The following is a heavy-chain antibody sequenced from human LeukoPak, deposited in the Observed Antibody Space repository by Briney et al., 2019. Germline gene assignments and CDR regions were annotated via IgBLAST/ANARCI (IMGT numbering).Heavy chain of an antibody. Sequence: ASVKVSCKASGYSFTGYCIQWVRQAPGQGLEWMGWINPNNGDTNFAQKFQGRVTMTRDTSMSTAYMEVSSLRSDDTAVYYCARHYFDNSGPSGYWGQGTLVTVSS. J-gene: IGHJ4*02. CDR1: GYSFTGYC. CDR2: INPNNGDT. D-gene: IGHD3-22*01. CDR3: ARHYFDNSGPSGY. V-gene: IGHV1-2*02.